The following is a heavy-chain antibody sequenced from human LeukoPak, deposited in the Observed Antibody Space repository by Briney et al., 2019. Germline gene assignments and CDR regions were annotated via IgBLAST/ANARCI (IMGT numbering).Heavy chain of an antibody. D-gene: IGHD3-10*01. V-gene: IGHV1-69*08. Sequence: SVTVSCRSSGGTFNTHIFNWVRQAPGQGLEWMGRITPIIGTTKYAEKFQARITITADRTTSTAYLELSGLTYDDTAVYYCTRVTLRGSKYNWFDPWGQGTHVSVYS. CDR3: TRVTLRGSKYNWFDP. J-gene: IGHJ5*01. CDR1: GGTFNTHI. CDR2: ITPIIGTT.